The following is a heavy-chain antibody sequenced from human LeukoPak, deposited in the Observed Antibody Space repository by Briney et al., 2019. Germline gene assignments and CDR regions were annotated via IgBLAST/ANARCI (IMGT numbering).Heavy chain of an antibody. CDR2: IYTSGST. CDR3: ATAYDSSGYLQYFDY. CDR1: GGSISSGSYY. Sequence: SETLSLTCTVSGGSISSGSYYWNWIRQPAGKGLEWIGRIYTSGSTNYNPFLKSRVTISVDTSKNQFSLKLSSVTAADTAVYYCATAYDSSGYLQYFDYWGQGTLVTVSS. V-gene: IGHV4-61*02. J-gene: IGHJ4*02. D-gene: IGHD3-22*01.